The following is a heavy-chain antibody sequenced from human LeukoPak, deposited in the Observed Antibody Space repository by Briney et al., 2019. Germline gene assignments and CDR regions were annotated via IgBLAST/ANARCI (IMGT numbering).Heavy chain of an antibody. J-gene: IGHJ4*02. V-gene: IGHV3-53*01. Sequence: GGSLRLSCAASGFTVSSDYMSWVRQAPGKGLEWVSVIYTGGSTYYADFVKGRFTISRDNPKNTLYLQMNSLRVEDTAVYYCARVDSSGYYKLDYWGQGILVTVSS. D-gene: IGHD3-22*01. CDR3: ARVDSSGYYKLDY. CDR1: GFTVSSDY. CDR2: IYTGGST.